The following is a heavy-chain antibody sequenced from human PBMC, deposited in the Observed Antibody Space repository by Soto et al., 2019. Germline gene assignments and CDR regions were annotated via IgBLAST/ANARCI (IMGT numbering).Heavy chain of an antibody. CDR1: GFSLSSGFY. J-gene: IGHJ4*02. CDR3: ARGMNPQDY. CDR2: IYHSGTT. Sequence: NPSETLSLTCNVSGFSLSSGFYWGWVRQPPGKGLEWIGAIYHSGTTYFNPSLKSRVTMTIDTSKNQFSLSLDSVAAADTAMYYCARGMNPQDYWGQGTLVTVSS. D-gene: IGHD6-13*01. V-gene: IGHV4-38-2*02.